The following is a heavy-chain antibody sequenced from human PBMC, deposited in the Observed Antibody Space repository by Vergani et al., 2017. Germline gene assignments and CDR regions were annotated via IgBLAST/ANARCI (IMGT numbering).Heavy chain of an antibody. J-gene: IGHJ6*02. V-gene: IGHV7-4-1*02. Sequence: QVQLLQSGSELKKPGASVRISCEASGYTFTNYPLIWVRQAPGQGLEFMGWINTNSGNPTYAPGFTGRFVFSLDTSVSTAYLQISGLKAEDSAVYYCARGRXWRLTEYLYGMDVWVQGTTVTVSS. CDR2: INTNSGNP. CDR1: GYTFTNYP. D-gene: IGHD2/OR15-2a*01. CDR3: ARGRXWRLTEYLYGMDV.